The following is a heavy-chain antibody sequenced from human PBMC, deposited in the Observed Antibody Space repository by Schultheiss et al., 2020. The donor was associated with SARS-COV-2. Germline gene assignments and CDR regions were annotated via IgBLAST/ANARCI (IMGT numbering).Heavy chain of an antibody. CDR2: IYHSGST. Sequence: SENLSLTCAVSGYSISSGYYWGWIRQPPGKGLEWIGSIYHSGSTNYNPSLKSRVTISVDTSKNQFSLKLSSVTAADTAVYYCSYGSGSYYYYYYMDVWGKGTTVTVSS. CDR1: GYSISSGYY. CDR3: SYGSGSYYYYYYMDV. J-gene: IGHJ6*03. D-gene: IGHD3-10*01. V-gene: IGHV4-38-2*01.